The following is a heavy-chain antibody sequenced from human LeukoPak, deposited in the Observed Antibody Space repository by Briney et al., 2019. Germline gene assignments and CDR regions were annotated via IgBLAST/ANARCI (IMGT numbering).Heavy chain of an antibody. CDR3: ARDHYDVLTGYTPLGY. Sequence: GGSLRLSCVASGFTFSSYAMSWVRQAPGKGLEWVSAIGDGGRYTYYADSVKGRFTISRGNSKNTLYLQMNSLRAEDTAVYFCARDHYDVLTGYTPLGYWGQGTLVTVSS. J-gene: IGHJ4*02. CDR2: IGDGGRYT. D-gene: IGHD3-9*01. CDR1: GFTFSSYA. V-gene: IGHV3-23*01.